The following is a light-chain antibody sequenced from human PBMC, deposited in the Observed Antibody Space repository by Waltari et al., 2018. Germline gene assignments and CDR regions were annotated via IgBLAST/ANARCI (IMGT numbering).Light chain of an antibody. J-gene: IGKJ1*01. CDR2: KTS. Sequence: IQMTQSPSSLSASVGDEVTISCQASQSLGGYLAWYQQRPGTAPKALIYKTSSLESGVPSRFSGSGSGTDFTLTISSLQPEDFATYYCQQYNSAPWTFGQGTKVEIK. CDR1: QSLGGY. CDR3: QQYNSAPWT. V-gene: IGKV1-5*03.